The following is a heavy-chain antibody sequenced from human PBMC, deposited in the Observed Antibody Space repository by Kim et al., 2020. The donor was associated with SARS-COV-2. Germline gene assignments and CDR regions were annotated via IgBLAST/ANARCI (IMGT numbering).Heavy chain of an antibody. D-gene: IGHD2-2*01. Sequence: ASVKVSCKASGYTFTSYGISWVRQAPGQGLERMGWISAYNGNTNYAQKLQGRFTMTTDTSTSTAYMELRSLRSDDTPVYYCALGGGIVVVPAAFPDAFEIWGEGR. CDR1: GYTFTSYG. V-gene: IGHV1-18*01. CDR2: ISAYNGNT. J-gene: IGHJ3*02. CDR3: ALGGGIVVVPAAFPDAFEI.